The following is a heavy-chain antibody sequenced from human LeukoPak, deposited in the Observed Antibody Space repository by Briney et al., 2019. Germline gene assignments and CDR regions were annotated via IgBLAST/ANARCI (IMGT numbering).Heavy chain of an antibody. Sequence: ASVKVSCKASGYTFTSYGISWVRQAPGQGLEWMGWTSAYNGNTNYAQKLQGRVTMTTDTSTSTAYMGLRSLRSDDTAVYYCARGITIFGVVIPLDYWGQGTLVTVSS. CDR1: GYTFTSYG. CDR3: ARGITIFGVVIPLDY. J-gene: IGHJ4*02. CDR2: TSAYNGNT. D-gene: IGHD3-3*01. V-gene: IGHV1-18*01.